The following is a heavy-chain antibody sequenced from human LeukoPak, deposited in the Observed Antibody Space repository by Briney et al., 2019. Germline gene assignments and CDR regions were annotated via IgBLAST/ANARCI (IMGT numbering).Heavy chain of an antibody. CDR3: ARDWDTMVRGVIKTNWFDP. V-gene: IGHV1-8*01. CDR2: MNPNSGNT. D-gene: IGHD3-10*01. CDR1: GYTFTSYD. J-gene: IGHJ5*02. Sequence: GASVKVSCKASGYTFTSYDINWVRQATGQGLEWMGWMNPNSGNTGYAQKFQGRVTMTRDMSTSTVYMELSSLRSEDTAVYYCARDWDTMVRGVIKTNWFDPWGQGTLVTVSS.